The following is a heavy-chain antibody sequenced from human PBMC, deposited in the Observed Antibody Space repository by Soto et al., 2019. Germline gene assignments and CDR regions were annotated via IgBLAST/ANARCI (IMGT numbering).Heavy chain of an antibody. V-gene: IGHV3-23*01. CDR2: ISGSGGST. D-gene: IGHD3-3*01. CDR1: GFTFSSYA. J-gene: IGHJ6*03. CDR3: ARDPRYYDFWSGYYPRNYYYYMDV. Sequence: PGGSLRLSCAASGFTFSSYAMSWVRQAPGKGLEWVSAISGSGGSTYYADSVKGRFTISRDNSKNTLYLQMNSLRAEDTAVYYCARDPRYYDFWSGYYPRNYYYYMDVWGKGTTVTVSS.